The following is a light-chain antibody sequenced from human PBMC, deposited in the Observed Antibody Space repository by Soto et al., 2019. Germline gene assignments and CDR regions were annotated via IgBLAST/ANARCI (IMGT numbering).Light chain of an antibody. CDR3: QPRSVCPPIP. Sequence: IGVTQSAATVSLSPGERATLSCRTSQTVSSYLLWYQQKPGQAPRLLLFYASNRATGIPARFSGSGSGTDFTLTISSLLPADFAVYYCQPRSVCPPIPFGQGTRLAI. V-gene: IGKV3-11*01. J-gene: IGKJ5*01. CDR2: YAS. CDR1: QTVSSY.